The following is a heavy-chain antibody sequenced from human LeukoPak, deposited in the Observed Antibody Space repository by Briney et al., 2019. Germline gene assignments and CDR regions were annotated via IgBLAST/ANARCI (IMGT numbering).Heavy chain of an antibody. CDR2: IYHSGST. CDR3: ARLPYYYGSGSYPNYYYYYYMDV. J-gene: IGHJ6*03. CDR1: GYSISSGYY. Sequence: PSETLSLTCTVSGYSISSGYYWGWIRQPPGKGLEWIGSIYHSGSTYYNPSLKSRVTISVDTSKNQFSLKLSSVTAADTAVYYCARLPYYYGSGSYPNYYYYYYMDVWGKGTTVTVSS. D-gene: IGHD3-10*01. V-gene: IGHV4-38-2*02.